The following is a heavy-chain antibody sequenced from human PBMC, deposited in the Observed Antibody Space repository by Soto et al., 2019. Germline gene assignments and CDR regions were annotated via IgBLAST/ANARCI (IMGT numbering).Heavy chain of an antibody. Sequence: PGGSLRLSCAASGFTFSSYSMNWVRQAPGKGLEWVSSISSSSSYTYYADSVKGRFTISRDNSKNTLYLQMNSLRAEDTAVYYCAKDRRAHSSGWYAYWGQGTLVTVSS. CDR1: GFTFSSYS. D-gene: IGHD6-19*01. V-gene: IGHV3-21*04. J-gene: IGHJ4*02. CDR2: ISSSSSYT. CDR3: AKDRRAHSSGWYAY.